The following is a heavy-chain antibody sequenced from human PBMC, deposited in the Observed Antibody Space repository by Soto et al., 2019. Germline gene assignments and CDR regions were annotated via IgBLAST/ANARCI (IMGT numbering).Heavy chain of an antibody. V-gene: IGHV3-23*01. CDR3: AKDRVPNESSGYYSILTDS. CDR2: ISYNGGGT. J-gene: IGHJ4*02. CDR1: GFTFSKYA. D-gene: IGHD3-22*01. Sequence: GGSLRLSCAASGFTFSKYAMTWARQAPGKGLDWVSAISYNGGGTYYVDSVKGRFTVSRDNSKNTLYLQMHSLRAEDTAVYYCAKDRVPNESSGYYSILTDSWGQGTVVTVSS.